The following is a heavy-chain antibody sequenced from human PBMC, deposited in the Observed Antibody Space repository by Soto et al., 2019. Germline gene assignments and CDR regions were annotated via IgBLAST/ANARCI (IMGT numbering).Heavy chain of an antibody. CDR2: ISFDGTNK. CDR3: ARDESPHRNPSWFDP. V-gene: IGHV3-30*03. CDR1: GFSFRNGN. D-gene: IGHD1-1*01. Sequence: QVQLVESGGGVVQPGRSLRLSCAASGFSFRNGNMHWVRQAPGKGLEWVAFISFDGTNKNYADSLKGRFTISRDNSKNSLYLEINSLRPEDTAVYYCARDESPHRNPSWFDPWGLGTLVTVSS. J-gene: IGHJ5*02.